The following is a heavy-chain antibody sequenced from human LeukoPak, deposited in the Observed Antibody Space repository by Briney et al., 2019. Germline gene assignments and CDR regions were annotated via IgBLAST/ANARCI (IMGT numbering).Heavy chain of an antibody. D-gene: IGHD3-9*01. CDR2: IYYSGST. CDR1: GGSISSYY. V-gene: IGHV4-59*08. Sequence: PSETLSLTCTVSGGSISSYYWSWIRQRPGKGLEWIGYIYYSGSTNYNPSLKSRVTISVDTSKNQFSLKLSSMTAADTAVYYCARGRTTDYDILTGYHRSGMDVWGQGTMVTVSS. CDR3: ARGRTTDYDILTGYHRSGMDV. J-gene: IGHJ6*02.